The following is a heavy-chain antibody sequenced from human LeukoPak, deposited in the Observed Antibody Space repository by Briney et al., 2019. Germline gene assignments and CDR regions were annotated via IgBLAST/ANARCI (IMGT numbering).Heavy chain of an antibody. D-gene: IGHD3-16*01. J-gene: IGHJ6*03. Sequence: PSETLSLTCSVSDDSITIYYWTWIRQPPGKGLEWIGYIDHTGTTNYSPSLNSRVTISRDTSKNHFSLQLSSVTAADTAVYYCARTSVYAHYYYYMDVWGKGTTVTISS. V-gene: IGHV4-59*12. CDR1: DDSITIYY. CDR3: ARTSVYAHYYYYMDV. CDR2: IDHTGTT.